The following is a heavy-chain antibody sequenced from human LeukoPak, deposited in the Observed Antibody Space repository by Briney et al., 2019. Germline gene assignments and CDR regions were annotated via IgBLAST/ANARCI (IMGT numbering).Heavy chain of an antibody. CDR1: GGTFSSYA. CDR2: IIPIFGTA. CDR3: ARCLFGYSYGYSYYYYYMDV. J-gene: IGHJ6*03. V-gene: IGHV1-69*13. D-gene: IGHD5-18*01. Sequence: SVKVSCKASGGTFSSYAISWVRQAPGQGLEWMGGIIPIFGTANYAQKFQGRVTITADESTSTAYMELSSLRSEDTAVYYCARCLFGYSYGYSYYYYYMDVWGKGTTVTISS.